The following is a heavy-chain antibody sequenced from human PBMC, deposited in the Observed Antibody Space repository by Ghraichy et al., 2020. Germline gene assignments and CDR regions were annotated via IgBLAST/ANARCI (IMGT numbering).Heavy chain of an antibody. CDR1: GVSISSGCYY. Sequence: SETLSLTCTVSGVSISSGCYYWVWIRQHPGKGLEWIGYIYYSGNTYYNPSLKSRVTISVDTSNNQFSLKLSSVTAADTAVYYCARHTTMAPDYWGQGTLVTVSS. V-gene: IGHV4-31*03. CDR3: ARHTTMAPDY. CDR2: IYYSGNT. J-gene: IGHJ4*02. D-gene: IGHD4/OR15-4a*01.